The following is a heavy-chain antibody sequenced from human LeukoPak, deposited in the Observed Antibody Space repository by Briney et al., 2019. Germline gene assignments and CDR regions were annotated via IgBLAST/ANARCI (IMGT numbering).Heavy chain of an antibody. V-gene: IGHV3-7*05. D-gene: IGHD6-13*01. J-gene: IGHJ6*02. Sequence: PGGSLRLSCTASRFTFSNYWMSWVRQTPEKGLEWLANIKQDGSEEVYVDSVKGRFTVSRDNAQSSLYLEMTRLRAEDTAVYYCARDPYSSSWSYGMDVWGQGTTVTVSS. CDR2: IKQDGSEE. CDR3: ARDPYSSSWSYGMDV. CDR1: RFTFSNYW.